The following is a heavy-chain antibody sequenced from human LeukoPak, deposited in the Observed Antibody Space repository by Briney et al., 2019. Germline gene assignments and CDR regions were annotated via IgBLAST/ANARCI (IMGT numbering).Heavy chain of an antibody. CDR2: IIPIFGTA. Sequence: ASVKVSCKASGGTFSSYAISWVRQAPGQGLEWMGGIIPIFGTANYAQKFQGRVTITADESTSTDYMELSSLRSEDTAVYYCARDSITMTAFDIWGQGTMVTVSS. CDR1: GGTFSSYA. CDR3: ARDSITMTAFDI. J-gene: IGHJ3*02. V-gene: IGHV1-69*01. D-gene: IGHD3-22*01.